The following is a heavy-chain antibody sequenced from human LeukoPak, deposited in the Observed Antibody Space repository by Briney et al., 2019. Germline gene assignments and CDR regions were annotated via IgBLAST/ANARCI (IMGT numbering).Heavy chain of an antibody. J-gene: IGHJ6*02. CDR1: GFTFSTYW. CDR3: ARDLMVVVAATPALDV. D-gene: IGHD2-15*01. V-gene: IGHV3-33*08. Sequence: GGSLRLSCAASGFTFSTYWMSWVRQAPGKGLEWVAVIWYDGSNKYYADSVKGRFTISRDNSKNTLYLQMNSLRAEDTAVYYCARDLMVVVAATPALDVWGQGTTVTVSS. CDR2: IWYDGSNK.